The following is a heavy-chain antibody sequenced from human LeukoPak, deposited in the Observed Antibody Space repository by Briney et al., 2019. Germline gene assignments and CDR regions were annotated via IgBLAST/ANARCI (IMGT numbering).Heavy chain of an antibody. CDR1: GGTFITYA. Sequence: ASVKVSCKASGGTFITYAISWVRQAHGQGPECMGGIIPIFGTAKYAQKFQGRVTITADESASTAYMELSSLRSEDTAVYYCARVGQTINGDAFDIWGQGTMVTVSS. CDR3: ARVGQTINGDAFDI. CDR2: IIPIFGTA. D-gene: IGHD5-12*01. J-gene: IGHJ3*02. V-gene: IGHV1-69*13.